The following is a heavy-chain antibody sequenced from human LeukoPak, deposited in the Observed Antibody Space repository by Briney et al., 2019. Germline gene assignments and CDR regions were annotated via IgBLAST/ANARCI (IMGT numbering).Heavy chain of an antibody. CDR2: IPYDGSDK. CDR1: GFTFSSYG. Sequence: PGGSLRLSCAASGFTFSSYGMHWVRQAPGKGLEWVTVIPYDGSDKYYADSVKGRFTISRDNSKNTLYLQMNSLRAEDTAMYHCAKDKRSVYDYGSLGGMDVWGQGTTVTVSS. V-gene: IGHV3-30*18. J-gene: IGHJ6*02. CDR3: AKDKRSVYDYGSLGGMDV. D-gene: IGHD4-17*01.